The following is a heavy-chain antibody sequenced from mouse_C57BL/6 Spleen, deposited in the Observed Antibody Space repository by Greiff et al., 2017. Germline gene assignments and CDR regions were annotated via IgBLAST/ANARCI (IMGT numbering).Heavy chain of an antibody. D-gene: IGHD1-2*01. V-gene: IGHV1-74*01. J-gene: IGHJ1*03. Sequence: QVQLQQPGAELVKPGASVKVSCKASGYTFTSYWMHWVKQRPAQGLEWIGRIHPSGSDTNYNQKFKGKATLTVDKSSSTAYMQLSSLTSEDSAVYYCALLRPLTALDFDVWGTGTTVTVSS. CDR2: IHPSGSDT. CDR1: GYTFTSYW. CDR3: ALLRPLTALDFDV.